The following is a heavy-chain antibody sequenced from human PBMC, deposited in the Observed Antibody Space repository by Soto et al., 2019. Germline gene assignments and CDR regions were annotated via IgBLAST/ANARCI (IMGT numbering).Heavy chain of an antibody. Sequence: SVKVSCKASGGTFSSYAISWVRQAPGKGLEWMGGFVPNDGETIYAQKFQGRVTMTEDTSTDTAYMELSSLRSEDTAVYYCATSGTVTAAYFDYWGQGTLVTVS. CDR1: GGTFSSYA. J-gene: IGHJ4*02. V-gene: IGHV1-69*10. CDR2: FVPNDGET. CDR3: ATSGTVTAAYFDY. D-gene: IGHD4-17*01.